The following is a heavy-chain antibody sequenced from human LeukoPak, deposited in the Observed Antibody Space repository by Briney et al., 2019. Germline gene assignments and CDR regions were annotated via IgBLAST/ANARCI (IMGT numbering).Heavy chain of an antibody. CDR3: ARASGDIVETATMGSY. Sequence: PGGSLRLSCAASGFTFSSYSMNWVRQAPGKRLEWVSSISSSSSSIYYADSVKGRFTISRDNAKNSLYLQMNSLRAEDTAVYYCARASGDIVETATMGSYWGQGTLVTVSS. J-gene: IGHJ4*02. CDR2: ISSSSSSI. D-gene: IGHD5-18*01. CDR1: GFTFSSYS. V-gene: IGHV3-21*01.